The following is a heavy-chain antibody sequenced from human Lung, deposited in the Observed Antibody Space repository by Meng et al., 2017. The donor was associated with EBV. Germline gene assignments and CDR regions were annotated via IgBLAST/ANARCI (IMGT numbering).Heavy chain of an antibody. Sequence: QVQLQESGPGLVKPSGTLSLSCAVSGASISNNNWWSWVRQPPGKGLEWIGEISHSGTTNYTPSLKSRVTISVDKSKNQFSLKLTSVTAADTAVYYCARIEGYDRLYYFGQWGRGTLVTVSS. CDR3: ARIEGYDRLYYFGQ. J-gene: IGHJ4*02. V-gene: IGHV4-4*02. CDR2: ISHSGTT. D-gene: IGHD5-12*01. CDR1: GASISNNNW.